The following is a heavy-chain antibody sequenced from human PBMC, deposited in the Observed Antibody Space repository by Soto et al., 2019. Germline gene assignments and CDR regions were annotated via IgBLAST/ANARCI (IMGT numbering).Heavy chain of an antibody. D-gene: IGHD6-13*01. CDR2: TYYRSKWYN. Sequence: SQTLSLTCAISGDSVSSNSAAWNWIRQSPSRGLEWLGRTYYRSKWYNDYAVSVKSRITINPDTSKNQFSLQLNSVTPEDTAVYYCARVGVNGYRGQQYDCMVVLAQEASVAASS. J-gene: IGHJ6*02. CDR3: ARVGVNGYRGQQYDCMVV. V-gene: IGHV6-1*01. CDR1: GDSVSSNSAA.